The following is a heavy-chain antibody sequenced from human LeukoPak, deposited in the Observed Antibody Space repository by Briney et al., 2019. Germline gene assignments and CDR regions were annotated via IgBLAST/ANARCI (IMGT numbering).Heavy chain of an antibody. V-gene: IGHV3-53*01. CDR3: ARGYCSGGSCYGALNY. Sequence: GGSLRLSCAASGFTFNYYWLTWVRQAPGKGLEWVSVIYSGGSTYYADSVKGRFTISRDNSKNTLYLQMNSLRAEDAAVYYCARGYCSGGSCYGALNYWGQGTLVTVSS. CDR2: IYSGGST. D-gene: IGHD2-15*01. CDR1: GFTFNYYW. J-gene: IGHJ4*02.